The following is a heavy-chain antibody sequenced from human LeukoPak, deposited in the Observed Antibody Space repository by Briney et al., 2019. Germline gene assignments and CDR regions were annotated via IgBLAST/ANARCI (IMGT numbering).Heavy chain of an antibody. D-gene: IGHD2-21*01. CDR2: INPNSGGT. V-gene: IGHV1-2*02. J-gene: IGHJ3*01. CDR3: ARDLPVWDASDV. CDR1: GYTFTGHD. Sequence: ASVKVSCKTSGYTFTGHDMHWVRQAPGQGLEWMGWINPNSGGTNSAQKFQGRVTTTRDTSISTAYMELSRLRSDDTAVYYCARDLPVWDASDVWGQGTMVTVSS.